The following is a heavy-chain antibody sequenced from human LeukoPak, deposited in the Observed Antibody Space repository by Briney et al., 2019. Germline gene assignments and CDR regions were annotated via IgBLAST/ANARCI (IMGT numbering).Heavy chain of an antibody. D-gene: IGHD4-23*01. Sequence: GGSLRLSCAASGFTFSSYAMSWVRQAPGKGLEWVANIKEDGSDIHYADSVEGRFTISRDNAKNSLHLQMNSLRVEDTAVYYCARGPRNSPYNLFDPWGQGTLVTVSS. V-gene: IGHV3-7*01. CDR2: IKEDGSDI. J-gene: IGHJ5*02. CDR1: GFTFSSYA. CDR3: ARGPRNSPYNLFDP.